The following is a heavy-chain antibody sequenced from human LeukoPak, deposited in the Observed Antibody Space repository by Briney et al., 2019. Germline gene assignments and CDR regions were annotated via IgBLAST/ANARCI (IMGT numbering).Heavy chain of an antibody. CDR1: GFTFSSYN. D-gene: IGHD2-15*01. J-gene: IGHJ4*02. CDR3: ARVLETACTGGSCYSGLDY. V-gene: IGHV3-21*01. CDR2: ISRTGTYI. Sequence: GGSLRLSCAASGFTFSSYNMKWVRQAPGEGLNWFSSISRTGTYIYYADSVKGRFTVSRDNAQNSLYLQMNSLRVEDTAVYYCARVLETACTGGSCYSGLDYWGQGTLVTVSS.